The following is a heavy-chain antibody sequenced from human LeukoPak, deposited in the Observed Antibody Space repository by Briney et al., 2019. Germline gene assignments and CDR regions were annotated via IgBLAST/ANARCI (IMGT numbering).Heavy chain of an antibody. CDR3: ARVGSGYSSSWYENYYYGMDV. V-gene: IGHV3-33*01. CDR1: GFTISSDG. CDR2: SGYDGSNK. J-gene: IGHJ6*04. Sequence: PGTSLILSCAASGFTISSDGMQWVRQAPGKGLGWGSVSGYDGSNKYYADSVKGRFTISRDNSKNTLYLQMNSLRAEDTAVYYCARVGSGYSSSWYENYYYGMDVWGKGTTVTVSS. D-gene: IGHD6-13*01.